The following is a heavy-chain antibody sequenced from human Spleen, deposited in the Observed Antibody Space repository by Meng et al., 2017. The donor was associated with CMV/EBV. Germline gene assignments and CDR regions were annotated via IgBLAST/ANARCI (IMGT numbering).Heavy chain of an antibody. CDR1: GFTFSSYS. J-gene: IGHJ5*02. D-gene: IGHD5-12*01. CDR3: ARVGLRWWFDP. Sequence: GESLKISCAASGFTFSSYSMNWVRQAPGKGLEWVSSISSSSSYIYYADSVKGRFTISRDNAKNSLYLQMNSLRAEDTAVYYCARVGLRWWFDPWGQGTLVTVSS. V-gene: IGHV3-21*01. CDR2: ISSSSSYI.